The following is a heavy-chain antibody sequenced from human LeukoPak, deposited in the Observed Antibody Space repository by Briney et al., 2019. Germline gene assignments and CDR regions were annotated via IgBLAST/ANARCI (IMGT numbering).Heavy chain of an antibody. CDR3: ASSYHYDSSGYYSTFDY. D-gene: IGHD3-22*01. Sequence: SETLSLTCTVSGGSISSHYWSWIRQPPGKGLEWIGYIYYSGSTNYNPSLKSRVTISVDTSKNQFSLKLSSVTAADTAVYYCASSYHYDSSGYYSTFDYWGQGTLVTVSS. J-gene: IGHJ4*02. CDR2: IYYSGST. CDR1: GGSISSHY. V-gene: IGHV4-59*08.